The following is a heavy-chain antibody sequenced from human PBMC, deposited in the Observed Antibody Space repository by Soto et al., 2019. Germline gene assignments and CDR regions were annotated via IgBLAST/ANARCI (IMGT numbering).Heavy chain of an antibody. D-gene: IGHD3-10*01. CDR1: GGSISSDGNY. J-gene: IGHJ6*02. CDR2: IYYSGST. Sequence: QVQLQESGPGLVKSSQTLSLTCTVSGGSISSDGNYWSWIRQHPGKGLEWIGYIYYSGSTYYNPSIKRRVTISVDTSKNQFSLKLNSVTAADTAVYYCARARMVRGIIYYYGMDVWGQGTTVTVSS. V-gene: IGHV4-31*03. CDR3: ARARMVRGIIYYYGMDV.